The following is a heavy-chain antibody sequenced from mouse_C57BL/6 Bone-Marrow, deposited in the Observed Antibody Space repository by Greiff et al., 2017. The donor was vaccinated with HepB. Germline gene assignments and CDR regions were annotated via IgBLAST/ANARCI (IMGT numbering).Heavy chain of an antibody. J-gene: IGHJ2*01. Sequence: VQLQQSGAELVRPGASVKLSCTASGFNIKDDYMHWVKKRPEQGLEWIGWIDPENGDTEYASKFQGKATITADTSSNTAYLQLSSLTSEDTAVYYCTTFSLITTVVPYFDYWGQGTTLTVSS. D-gene: IGHD1-1*01. CDR1: GFNIKDDY. CDR3: TTFSLITTVVPYFDY. V-gene: IGHV14-4*01. CDR2: IDPENGDT.